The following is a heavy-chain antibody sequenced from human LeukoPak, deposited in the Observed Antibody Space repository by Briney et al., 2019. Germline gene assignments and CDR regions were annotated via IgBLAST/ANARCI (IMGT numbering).Heavy chain of an antibody. J-gene: IGHJ3*02. CDR3: ATSSSWTNGAFDI. Sequence: GGSLRLSCAASGFTFSSYSMNWVRQAPGKGLEWVSYISSSSITIYYADSVKGRFTISRENAKNSLYLQMNSLRAGDTAVYYCATSSSWTNGAFDIWGQGTMVTVSS. V-gene: IGHV3-48*01. CDR2: ISSSSITI. D-gene: IGHD6-13*01. CDR1: GFTFSSYS.